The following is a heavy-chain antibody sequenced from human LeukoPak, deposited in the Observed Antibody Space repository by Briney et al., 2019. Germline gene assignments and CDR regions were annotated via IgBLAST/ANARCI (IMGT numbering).Heavy chain of an antibody. V-gene: IGHV3-73*01. CDR2: IRNKANSYAT. CDR3: TRYSSSDNWFDP. J-gene: IGHJ5*02. D-gene: IGHD6-6*01. CDR1: GFTFSGSA. Sequence: GGSLRLSCAASGFTFSGSAMHWVRQASGKGLEWVGRIRNKANSYATAYTALVKGRFTISRDDSKNTAYLQMNSLKTEDTAVYYCTRYSSSDNWFDPWGQGTLVTVSS.